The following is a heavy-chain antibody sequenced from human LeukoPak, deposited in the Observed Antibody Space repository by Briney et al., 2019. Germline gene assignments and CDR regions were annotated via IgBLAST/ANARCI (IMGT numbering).Heavy chain of an antibody. V-gene: IGHV3-13*04. CDR1: GFTFSSYD. D-gene: IGHD2-15*01. J-gene: IGHJ3*01. Sequence: GGSLRLSCAASGFTFSSYDMHWVRQATGKGLEWVAAIGTAGDTYYPGSVKGRFTISRENAKNSLFLQMNSLRAGDTAVYYCARGGSGHFDFWGQGSVVTVSS. CDR2: IGTAGDT. CDR3: ARGGSGHFDF.